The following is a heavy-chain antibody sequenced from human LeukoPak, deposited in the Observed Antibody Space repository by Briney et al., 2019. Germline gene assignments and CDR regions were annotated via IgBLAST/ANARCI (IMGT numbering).Heavy chain of an antibody. Sequence: GGSLRLSCAASGFTFSSYEMNWVRQAPGKGLEWVSYISSSGSTIYYADSVKGRFTISRDNAKNSLYLQMNSLRAEDTAVYYCARELRWNDVPVPFDYWGQGTLVTVSS. CDR1: GFTFSSYE. J-gene: IGHJ4*02. D-gene: IGHD1-1*01. CDR2: ISSSGSTI. CDR3: ARELRWNDVPVPFDY. V-gene: IGHV3-48*03.